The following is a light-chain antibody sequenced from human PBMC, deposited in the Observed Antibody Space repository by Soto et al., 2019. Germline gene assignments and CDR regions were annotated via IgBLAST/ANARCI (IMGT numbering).Light chain of an antibody. V-gene: IGKV3-20*01. CDR2: GAS. J-gene: IGKJ1*01. Sequence: EIVLTQSPGTQSLSPGERATLSCRASQSVSSSHLAWYQQKPGQAPRLLIYGASSRATGIPDRFSGSGSGTDFTLTISRVEPEDFAVYYCQQYGTSPWTFGQGTKVDIK. CDR3: QQYGTSPWT. CDR1: QSVSSSH.